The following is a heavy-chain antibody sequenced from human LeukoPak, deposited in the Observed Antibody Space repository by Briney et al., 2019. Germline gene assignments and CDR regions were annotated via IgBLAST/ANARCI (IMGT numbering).Heavy chain of an antibody. CDR2: ISWNSGSI. CDR3: AKDSNKMYGDFAIDY. Sequence: PGRSLRLPCAASGFTFDDYAMHWVRQAPGKGLEWVSGISWNSGSIGYAGSVKGRFTISRDNAKNSLYLQMNSLRAEDMAFYYCAKDSNKMYGDFAIDYWGQGTLVTVSS. J-gene: IGHJ4*02. D-gene: IGHD4-17*01. CDR1: GFTFDDYA. V-gene: IGHV3-9*03.